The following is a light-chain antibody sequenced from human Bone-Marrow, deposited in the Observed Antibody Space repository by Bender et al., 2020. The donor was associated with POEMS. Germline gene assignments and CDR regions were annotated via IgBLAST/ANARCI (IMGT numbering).Light chain of an antibody. CDR1: NSDLGGYHF. Sequence: QSALTQPASVSGSPGQSITISCTAANSDLGGYHFVSWYQHHPGKAPKLIIYEVSSRPSGVSTRFSGSQSGNSASLTISGLLPEDEADYYCISYTSSGTLYIFGTGTKVTVL. CDR3: ISYTSSGTLYI. CDR2: EVS. J-gene: IGLJ1*01. V-gene: IGLV2-14*01.